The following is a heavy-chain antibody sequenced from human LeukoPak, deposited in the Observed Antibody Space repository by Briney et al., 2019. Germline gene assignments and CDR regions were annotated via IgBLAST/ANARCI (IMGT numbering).Heavy chain of an antibody. J-gene: IGHJ3*02. CDR2: INQDGSEK. V-gene: IGHV3-7*01. CDR1: GFTFSSYW. CDR3: ARESETYYDYVWGKNRYRLGAFDI. D-gene: IGHD3-16*02. Sequence: AGGSLRLSCAASGFTFSSYWMSWVRQAPGKGLEWVANINQDGSEKYYVHSVRGRFTISRDNAKNSLYLQMNSLRAEDTAVYFCARESETYYDYVWGKNRYRLGAFDIWGQGTMVTVSS.